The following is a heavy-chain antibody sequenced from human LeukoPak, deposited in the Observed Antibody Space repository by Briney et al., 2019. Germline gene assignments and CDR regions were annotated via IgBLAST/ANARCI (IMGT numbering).Heavy chain of an antibody. CDR1: GFSASRNY. Sequence: GGSLRRSCAASGFSASRNYITWVRQAAGVWPESVSVIHSGGRAYYADSVKGRFTTSRDNSKNTLDLQMNSLSVEDTAVYYCVGVETITMVRGASGDVWGKGTTVTVSS. CDR3: VGVETITMVRGASGDV. V-gene: IGHV3-66*02. J-gene: IGHJ6*04. CDR2: IHSGGRA. D-gene: IGHD3-10*01.